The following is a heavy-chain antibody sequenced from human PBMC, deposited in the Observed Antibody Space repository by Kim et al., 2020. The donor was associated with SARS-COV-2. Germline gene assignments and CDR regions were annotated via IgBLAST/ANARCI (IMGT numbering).Heavy chain of an antibody. Sequence: TSRVTISVDTSKNQFSLKLSSVTAADTAVYYCARDASITMVRGPPSGFDPWGQGTLVTVSS. D-gene: IGHD3-10*01. CDR3: ARDASITMVRGPPSGFDP. V-gene: IGHV4-59*01. J-gene: IGHJ5*02.